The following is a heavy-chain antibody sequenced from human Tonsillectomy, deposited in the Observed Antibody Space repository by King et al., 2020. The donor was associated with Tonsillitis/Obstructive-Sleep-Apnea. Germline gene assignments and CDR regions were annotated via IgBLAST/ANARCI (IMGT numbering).Heavy chain of an antibody. V-gene: IGHV3-30*18. D-gene: IGHD2-2*01. CDR1: GFTFSTYG. CDR3: AKNPEVPAATHYCYYYGMDV. J-gene: IGHJ6*02. Sequence: VQLVESGGGVVQPGRSLRLSCAASGFTFSTYGMHWVRQAPGKGLEWVAFISYDGSNRYYADSVKGRFTISRDNFKNTLHLQMNSLRAEDTALYYCAKNPEVPAATHYCYYYGMDVWGQGTTVTVSS. CDR2: ISYDGSNR.